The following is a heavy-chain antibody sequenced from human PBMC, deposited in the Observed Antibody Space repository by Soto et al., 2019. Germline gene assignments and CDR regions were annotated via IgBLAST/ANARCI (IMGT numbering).Heavy chain of an antibody. CDR2: IDWDDDK. CDR3: ARMGGSGYYLNDWFDP. D-gene: IGHD3-22*01. CDR1: GFSLSTSGMC. V-gene: IGHV2-70*01. Sequence: GSGPTLVNPTQTLTLTCTFSGFSLSTSGMCVSWIRQPPGKALEWLALIDWDDDKYYSTSLKTRLTISKDTSKNQVVLTMTNMDPVDTATYYCARMGGSGYYLNDWFDPWGQGTLVTVSS. J-gene: IGHJ5*02.